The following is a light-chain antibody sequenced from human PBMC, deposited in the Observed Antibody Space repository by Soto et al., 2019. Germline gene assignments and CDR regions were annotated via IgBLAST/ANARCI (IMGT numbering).Light chain of an antibody. CDR3: QHSYTTHQSWT. J-gene: IGKJ1*01. Sequence: DIQMTQSPSSLSASVGDRVTITCRASQSISTFLNWYQQKPGKAPKLLIYAASTLQSGVPSGFSGGGSGTDFALTISSLQPEDFATYFCQHSYTTHQSWTFGQGTKVEIK. CDR2: AAS. CDR1: QSISTF. V-gene: IGKV1-39*01.